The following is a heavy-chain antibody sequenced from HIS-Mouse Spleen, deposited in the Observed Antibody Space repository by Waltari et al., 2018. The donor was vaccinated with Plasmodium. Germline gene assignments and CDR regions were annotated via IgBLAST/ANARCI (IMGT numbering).Heavy chain of an antibody. J-gene: IGHJ4*02. D-gene: IGHD1-7*01. CDR1: GGSISSSSYY. CDR2: IYYSGTT. Sequence: QLQLQESGPGLVKPSETLSLTCTVSGGSISSSSYYWGWIRQPPGKGLEWIGSIYYSGTTYDHPTLKSRVTISVDTSKNQFSLKLSSVTAADTAVYYCARDRITGTSYVDYWGQGTLVTVSS. CDR3: ARDRITGTSYVDY. V-gene: IGHV4-39*07.